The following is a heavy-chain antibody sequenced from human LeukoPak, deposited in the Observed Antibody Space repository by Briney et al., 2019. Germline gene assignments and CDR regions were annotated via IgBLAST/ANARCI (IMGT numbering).Heavy chain of an antibody. J-gene: IGHJ4*02. D-gene: IGHD3-9*01. CDR3: ASDLSGPPNNFDWLFPLDY. CDR2: IIPIFGIA. Sequence: SVNVSCKASGGTFIIYAISWVRQAPGQGLEWMGRIIPIFGIANYAQKFQGRVTITADKSTSTAYMELSSLRSEDTAVYYCASDLSGPPNNFDWLFPLDYWGQGTLVTVSS. V-gene: IGHV1-69*04. CDR1: GGTFIIYA.